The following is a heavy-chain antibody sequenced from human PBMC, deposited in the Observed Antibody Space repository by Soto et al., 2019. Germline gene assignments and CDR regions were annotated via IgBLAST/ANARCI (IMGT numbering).Heavy chain of an antibody. CDR3: ARGYHHGSHFGH. D-gene: IGHD2-15*01. CDR2: IQDRGSPI. V-gene: IGHV3-48*03. Sequence: GGSLRLYCEVSGLTFSREERSWVRQAPGKGLEWVAYIQDRGSPIYYGESVKGRFTISRDNAKNTLYLQMSSLTAEDTAVYYCARGYHHGSHFGHWGQGVLVTVSS. J-gene: IGHJ4*02. CDR1: GLTFSREE.